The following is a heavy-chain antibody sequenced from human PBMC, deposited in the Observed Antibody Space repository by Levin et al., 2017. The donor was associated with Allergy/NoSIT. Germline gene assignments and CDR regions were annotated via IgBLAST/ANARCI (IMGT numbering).Heavy chain of an antibody. Sequence: QPGGSLRLSCAASGFTFSSYWMHWVRQAPGKALMWVSRINKDGSGTSCADSVKGRFTISRDNAKNTLHLQMNSLRPDDTAVYYCARSDSYAMDVWGQGTTVTVSS. J-gene: IGHJ6*02. CDR3: ARSDSYAMDV. CDR2: INKDGSGT. CDR1: GFTFSSYW. D-gene: IGHD2-21*01. V-gene: IGHV3-74*01.